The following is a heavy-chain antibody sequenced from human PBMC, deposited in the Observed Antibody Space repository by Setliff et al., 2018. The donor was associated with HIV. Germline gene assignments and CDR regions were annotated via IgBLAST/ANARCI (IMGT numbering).Heavy chain of an antibody. V-gene: IGHV3-7*01. Sequence: GSLRLSCVGTRFSLSNYWMGWVRQAPGKGLEWVANIKEDGSDIYYVDSVKGRFTISRDNAMNSLYLQMSSLRVEDTAVYYCVRDLMWAFDIWGQGTMVTVSS. D-gene: IGHD2-21*01. CDR3: VRDLMWAFDI. CDR1: RFSLSNYW. CDR2: IKEDGSDI. J-gene: IGHJ3*02.